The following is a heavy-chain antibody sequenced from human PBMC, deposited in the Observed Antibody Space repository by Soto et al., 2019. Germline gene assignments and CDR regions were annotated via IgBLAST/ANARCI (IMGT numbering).Heavy chain of an antibody. CDR3: TKRRSARPGFDAFDL. J-gene: IGHJ3*01. CDR1: GFPFEEYS. CDR2: ISGDSGSS. V-gene: IGHV3-9*01. Sequence: PGGSLRLSFAASGFPFEEYSLHWVRQLPGKGLEWVAGISGDSGSSGYADSVRGRFTVSRDNAKNSLFLQMSSLSPEDTALYYCTKRRSARPGFDAFDLWGQGTMVTVSS.